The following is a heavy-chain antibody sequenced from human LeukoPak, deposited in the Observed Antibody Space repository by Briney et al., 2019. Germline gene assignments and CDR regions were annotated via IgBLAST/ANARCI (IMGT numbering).Heavy chain of an antibody. V-gene: IGHV3-23*01. CDR1: GFTFSSYA. CDR3: AKLGEGYSSGWSKNYFDY. D-gene: IGHD6-19*01. Sequence: GGSLRLSCAASGFTFSSYAMSWVRQAPGKGLEWVSAISGSGGSTYYADSVKGRFTISRDNSKNTLYLQMSSLRAEDTAVYYCAKLGEGYSSGWSKNYFDYWGQGTLVTVSS. CDR2: ISGSGGST. J-gene: IGHJ4*02.